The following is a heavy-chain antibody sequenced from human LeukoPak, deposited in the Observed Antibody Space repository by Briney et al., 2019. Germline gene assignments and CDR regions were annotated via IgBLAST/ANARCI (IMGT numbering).Heavy chain of an antibody. J-gene: IGHJ4*02. D-gene: IGHD2-21*02. CDR3: ARGGGAFCGRDCYRTFDY. CDR1: GLTVSSDY. V-gene: IGHV3-66*02. CDR2: IYNGGTT. Sequence: PGGSLTLSCAASGLTVSSDYMSWVRQAPGKGLEWVSVIYNGGTTYYADSVKGRFTISRDNSKNTLYLQMNSLRVEDTAVYYCARGGGAFCGRDCYRTFDYWGQGTLVTVSS.